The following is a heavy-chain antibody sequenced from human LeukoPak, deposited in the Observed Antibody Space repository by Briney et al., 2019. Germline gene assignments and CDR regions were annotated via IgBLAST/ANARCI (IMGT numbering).Heavy chain of an antibody. CDR3: ARDECSSTSCFEYYYYGMDV. CDR2: ISSSSSYI. Sequence: GGSLRLSCVASGFTFSSYSMNWVRQAPGKGLEWVSSISSSSSYIYYADSVKGRFTISRDNAKNSLYLQMNSLRAEDTAVYYCARDECSSTSCFEYYYYGMDVWGQGTTVTVSS. D-gene: IGHD2-2*01. CDR1: GFTFSSYS. V-gene: IGHV3-21*01. J-gene: IGHJ6*02.